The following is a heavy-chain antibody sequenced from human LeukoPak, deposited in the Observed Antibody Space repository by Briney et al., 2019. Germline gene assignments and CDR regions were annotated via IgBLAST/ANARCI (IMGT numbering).Heavy chain of an antibody. V-gene: IGHV3-21*04. CDR1: GFTFSSYS. CDR2: ISSSSSYI. CDR3: ARDGVRGCSYGYEAGYFDY. J-gene: IGHJ4*02. Sequence: SGGSLRLSCAASGFTFSSYSMNWVRQAPGKGLEWVSSISSSSSYIYYADSVKGRFTISRDNSKNTLYLQMNSLRAEDTAVYYCARDGVRGCSYGYEAGYFDYWGQGTLVTVSS. D-gene: IGHD5-18*01.